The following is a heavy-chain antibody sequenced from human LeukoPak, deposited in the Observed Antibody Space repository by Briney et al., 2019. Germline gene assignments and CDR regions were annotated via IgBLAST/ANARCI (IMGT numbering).Heavy chain of an antibody. J-gene: IGHJ4*02. CDR3: AKDRSTTWAFDY. CDR1: GFTFSSPG. D-gene: IGHD1-14*01. Sequence: GGSLRLSCAASGFTFSSPGMHWVRQAPGKGLEWVSFISYDGGRKYYGDSVKGRFTISRDNSKNTLYLQMNRLTADDTAVYYCAKDRSTTWAFDYWGQGTLVTVSS. V-gene: IGHV3-30*18. CDR2: ISYDGGRK.